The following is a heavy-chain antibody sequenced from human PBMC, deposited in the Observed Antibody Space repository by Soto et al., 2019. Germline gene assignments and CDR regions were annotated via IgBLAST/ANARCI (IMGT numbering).Heavy chain of an antibody. J-gene: IGHJ4*02. Sequence: QPQLQESGPGLVKPSETLSLTCTVSGDSISTSTYYWGWIRQPPGKGLECIGRFYYRGNTYYNPSLKSRVTISVDTSKYQFSLKLSSDAAADTAIYYCARQTNLYDDPEQFDYWGQGTLVTVSS. D-gene: IGHD4-17*01. V-gene: IGHV4-39*01. CDR3: ARQTNLYDDPEQFDY. CDR1: GDSISTSTYY. CDR2: FYYRGNT.